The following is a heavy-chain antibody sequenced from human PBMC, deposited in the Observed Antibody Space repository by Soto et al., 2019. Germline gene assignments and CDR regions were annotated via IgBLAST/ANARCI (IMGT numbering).Heavy chain of an antibody. Sequence: QVQLQESGPGLVKPSQTLSLTCTVSGGSISSGDYYWSWIRQPPGKGLEWIGYIYYSGSTYYNPSLKSRVTISVDTSKNQFSLKVSSVTAAGTAVYYCASCGGDCSSGFDYWGQGTLVTVSS. V-gene: IGHV4-30-4*01. CDR1: GGSISSGDYY. J-gene: IGHJ4*02. CDR3: ASCGGDCSSGFDY. CDR2: IYYSGST. D-gene: IGHD2-21*02.